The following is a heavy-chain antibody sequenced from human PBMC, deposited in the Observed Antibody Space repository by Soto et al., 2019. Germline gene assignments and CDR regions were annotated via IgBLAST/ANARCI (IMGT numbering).Heavy chain of an antibody. V-gene: IGHV3-74*01. Sequence: GGSLRLSCAASGFTFSSYWMHWVRQAPGKGLVWVSRINSDGSSTSYADSVKGRFSVSRDNSANSVYLQMNNLRVEDTAVYYCVKDAVPGDGVWLAHDWGQGTVVTVSS. D-gene: IGHD4-17*01. CDR3: VKDAVPGDGVWLAHD. J-gene: IGHJ4*02. CDR2: INSDGSST. CDR1: GFTFSSYW.